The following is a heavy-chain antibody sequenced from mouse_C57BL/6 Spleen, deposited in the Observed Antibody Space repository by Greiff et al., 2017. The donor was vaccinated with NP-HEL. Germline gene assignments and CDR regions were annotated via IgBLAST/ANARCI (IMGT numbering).Heavy chain of an antibody. V-gene: IGHV5-15*01. CDR1: GFTFSDYG. CDR2: ISDLAYSI. D-gene: IGHD2-1*01. J-gene: IGHJ1*03. Sequence: EVMLVESGGGLVQPGGSLKLSCAASGFTFSDYGMAWVRQAPRKGPEWVAFISDLAYSIYYADTVTGRFTISRENAKNTLYLEMSSRRSEDTAMYYCARHDGNYEYFDVWGTGTTVTVSS. CDR3: ARHDGNYEYFDV.